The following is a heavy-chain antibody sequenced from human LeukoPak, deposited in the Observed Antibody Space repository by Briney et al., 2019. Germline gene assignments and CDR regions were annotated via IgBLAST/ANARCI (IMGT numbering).Heavy chain of an antibody. CDR1: GGSISNYY. V-gene: IGHV4-59*01. CDR3: MDV. CDR2: INHSGST. Sequence: SETLSLTCTVSGGSISNYYWTWIRQSPGTGLEWIGHINHSGSTNYNPSLKSRVTISVDTSKNQFSLKLNSVTAADTAMYYGMDVWGHGTTVTVSS. J-gene: IGHJ6*02.